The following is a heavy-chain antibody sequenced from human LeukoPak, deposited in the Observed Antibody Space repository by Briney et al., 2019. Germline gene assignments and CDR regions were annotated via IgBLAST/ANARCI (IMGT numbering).Heavy chain of an antibody. CDR3: VKDNPLEY. CDR1: GFTFGDYG. J-gene: IGHJ4*02. V-gene: IGHV3-30*02. Sequence: GRSLRLSCGASGFTFGDYGMLWGRQAPGKWLGWVAFIRHGANKKLYASTVECRYTISSENTKYPWSRYVYSLRPGHSAVYYWVKDNPLEYWGQETLVIVSS. CDR2: IRHGANKK.